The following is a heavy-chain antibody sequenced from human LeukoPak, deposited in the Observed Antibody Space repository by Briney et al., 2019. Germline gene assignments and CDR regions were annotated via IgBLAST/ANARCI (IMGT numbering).Heavy chain of an antibody. CDR3: ARDGFDY. V-gene: IGHV3-30*04. Sequence: ARSLRLSCAASGFTFSSYAMHWVRQAPGKGLEWVAVISYDGSNKYYADSVKGRFTISRDNSKNTLYLQMNSLRAEDTAVYYCARDGFDYWGQGTLVTVSS. CDR2: ISYDGSNK. J-gene: IGHJ4*02. CDR1: GFTFSSYA.